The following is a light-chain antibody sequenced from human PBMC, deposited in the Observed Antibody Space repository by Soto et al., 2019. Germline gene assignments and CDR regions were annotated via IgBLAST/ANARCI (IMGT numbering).Light chain of an antibody. J-gene: IGLJ2*01. Sequence: QSVLTQPPSVSGAPGQGVTTSCTGSSSNIGAGYDVHWYQRLPGAAPKLLIYANSNRPSGVPDRFSGSKSGTSASLAVTGLQPEDEADYFCQSYDISLSASAFGGGTKLTVL. CDR2: ANS. CDR1: SSNIGAGYD. V-gene: IGLV1-40*01. CDR3: QSYDISLSASA.